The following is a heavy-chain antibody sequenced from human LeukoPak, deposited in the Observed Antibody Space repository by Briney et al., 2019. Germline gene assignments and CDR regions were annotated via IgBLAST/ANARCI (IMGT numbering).Heavy chain of an antibody. CDR2: IYYSGST. Sequence: SETLSLTCTVSGGSISSSSYYWGWIRQPPGKGLEWIGSIYYSGSTYYNPSLKSRVTISVDTSKNQFSLKLSSVTAADTAVYYCARQGAGRTGYYYGSGSHMDVWGQGTTVTVSS. J-gene: IGHJ6*02. V-gene: IGHV4-39*01. CDR1: GGSISSSSYY. D-gene: IGHD3-10*01. CDR3: ARQGAGRTGYYYGSGSHMDV.